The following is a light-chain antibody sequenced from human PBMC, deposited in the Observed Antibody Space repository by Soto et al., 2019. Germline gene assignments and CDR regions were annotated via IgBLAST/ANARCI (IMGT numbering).Light chain of an antibody. CDR3: ASFTSISTYV. CDR1: GDDIGGYNF. Sequence: QSALTQPASVSGSPGPSITISCGGTGDDIGGYNFVSWYQHHPGKAPKLIIYDVTHRPSGVSERFSGSKSGFTASLTISGLQPEDESHYYCASFTSISTYVFGTGTKLTVL. CDR2: DVT. J-gene: IGLJ1*01. V-gene: IGLV2-14*01.